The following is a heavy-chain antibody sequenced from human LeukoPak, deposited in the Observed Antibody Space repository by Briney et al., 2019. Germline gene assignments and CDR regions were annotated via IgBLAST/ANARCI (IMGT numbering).Heavy chain of an antibody. J-gene: IGHJ6*02. Sequence: KPSETLSLTCTVSGGSISSYYWSWIRQPPGKGLEWIGYIYYSGSTNYNPSLKSRVTISVDTSKNQFSLKLSSVTAADTAVYYCARATPYYYDSSCYWKYYYYYGMDVWGQGTTVTVSS. CDR1: GGSISSYY. V-gene: IGHV4-59*01. D-gene: IGHD3-22*01. CDR2: IYYSGST. CDR3: ARATPYYYDSSCYWKYYYYYGMDV.